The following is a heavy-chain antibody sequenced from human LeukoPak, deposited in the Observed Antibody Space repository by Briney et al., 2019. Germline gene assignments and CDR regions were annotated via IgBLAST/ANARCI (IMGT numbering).Heavy chain of an antibody. Sequence: PGGSLRLSCAASGFTFSSYSMNWVRQAPGKGLEWVSSISSSSSYIYYADSVKGRFTISRDNAKNSLYLQMNSLRAEDTAVYYCARASNWNYVYFDYWGRGTLVTVSS. V-gene: IGHV3-21*01. J-gene: IGHJ4*01. CDR1: GFTFSSYS. CDR2: ISSSSSYI. CDR3: ARASNWNYVYFDY. D-gene: IGHD1-7*01.